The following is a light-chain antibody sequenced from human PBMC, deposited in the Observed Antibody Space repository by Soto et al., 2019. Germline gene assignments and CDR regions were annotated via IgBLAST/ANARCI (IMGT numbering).Light chain of an antibody. V-gene: IGKV3-15*01. J-gene: IGKJ1*01. CDR2: GTS. Sequence: EIVMTQSPATLSVSPGERATLSCRASQSFSSNLAWYQQKPGQAPRLLIYGTSNRATGIPARFSGSGSGTEFTLTISSLQSEDFALYYCQQYNSWPTFGQGTKVEIK. CDR1: QSFSSN. CDR3: QQYNSWPT.